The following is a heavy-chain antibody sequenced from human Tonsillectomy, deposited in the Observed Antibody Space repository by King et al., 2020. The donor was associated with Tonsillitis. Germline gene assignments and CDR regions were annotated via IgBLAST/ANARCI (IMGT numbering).Heavy chain of an antibody. CDR1: GFTFSSSA. J-gene: IGHJ4*02. Sequence: VQLVESGGGLVQPGGSLRLSCAASGFTFSSSAMAWVRQAPGKGLEWVSGISGSGGSTYYADSVKGRFTISRDNSKNTLYLQMNILGAEDTARYYCAKVVSTAIVYYFDYWGQGTLVTVSS. D-gene: IGHD5-18*01. CDR3: AKVVSTAIVYYFDY. CDR2: ISGSGGST. V-gene: IGHV3-23*04.